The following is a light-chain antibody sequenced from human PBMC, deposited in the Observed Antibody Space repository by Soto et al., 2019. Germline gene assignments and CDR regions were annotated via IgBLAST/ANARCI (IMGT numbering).Light chain of an antibody. Sequence: DIQLTQSPSFLSASVGDRVTITCRASQGISSYLAWYQQKPGKAPKLLIYAASTLQSGVPSRFSGSGSGTEFTLPISRLQPEDFATYYCQQLKTFGPGTKVDIK. CDR1: QGISSY. J-gene: IGKJ3*01. V-gene: IGKV1-9*01. CDR3: QQLKT. CDR2: AAS.